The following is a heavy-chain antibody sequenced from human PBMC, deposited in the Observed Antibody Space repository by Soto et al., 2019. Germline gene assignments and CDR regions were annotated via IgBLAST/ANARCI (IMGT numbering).Heavy chain of an antibody. Sequence: QVQLVQSGAEVKKPGASVRVSCKASGYTFTSYYIHWVRQAPGQGLEWMGIINPNGGSTNYAQKFQGRVTMTRDTSTSTVYMDLSSLRSEDTAVYYFARGLFAGDVWGKGTTVTVSS. V-gene: IGHV1-46*03. CDR1: GYTFTSYY. J-gene: IGHJ6*04. CDR2: INPNGGST. CDR3: ARGLFAGDV.